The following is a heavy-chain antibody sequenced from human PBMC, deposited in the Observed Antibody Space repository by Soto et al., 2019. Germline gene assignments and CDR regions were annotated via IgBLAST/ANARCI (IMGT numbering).Heavy chain of an antibody. Sequence: QVQLVQSGAEVKKPGSSVKVSCKASGGIFSSYAISWVRQATGQGLEWMGGIIPIFGTANYAQKFQGRVTITADESTSTAYMELSSLRSEDTAVYYCARSSIGTRLAYWGQGTLVTVSS. CDR2: IIPIFGTA. V-gene: IGHV1-69*12. CDR3: ARSSIGTRLAY. J-gene: IGHJ4*02. D-gene: IGHD6-6*01. CDR1: GGIFSSYA.